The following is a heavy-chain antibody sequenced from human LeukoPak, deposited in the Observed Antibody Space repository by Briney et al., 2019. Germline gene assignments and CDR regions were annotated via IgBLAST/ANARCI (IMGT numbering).Heavy chain of an antibody. J-gene: IGHJ4*02. CDR3: TTEGMGSSWYLVSY. CDR2: IKSKTDGGTT. D-gene: IGHD6-13*01. CDR1: GVTFSNAW. V-gene: IGHV3-15*01. Sequence: GGSLRLSCAASGVTFSNAWMSWVRQAPGKGLEWVGRIKSKTDGGTTNYAAPVKGRFTISRDDSKNTLYLQMNSLKTEDTAVYYCTTEGMGSSWYLVSYWGQGTLVTVSS.